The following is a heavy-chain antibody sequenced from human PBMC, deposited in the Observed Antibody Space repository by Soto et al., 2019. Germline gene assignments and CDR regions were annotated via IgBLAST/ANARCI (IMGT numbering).Heavy chain of an antibody. CDR3: ARVPSSNYYGMDV. J-gene: IGHJ6*02. D-gene: IGHD1-26*01. V-gene: IGHV4-31*03. Sequence: TLSLTCTVSGGSISSGGYYWSWIRQHPGKGLEWIGYIYYSGSTYYNPSLKSRVTISVDTSKNQFSLKLCSVTAADTAVYYCARVPSSNYYGMDVWGQGTTVTVSS. CDR1: GGSISSGGYY. CDR2: IYYSGST.